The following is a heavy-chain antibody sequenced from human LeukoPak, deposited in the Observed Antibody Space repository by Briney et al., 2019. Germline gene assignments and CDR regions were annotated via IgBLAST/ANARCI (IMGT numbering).Heavy chain of an antibody. CDR1: GGSISSSSYY. J-gene: IGHJ4*02. Sequence: SETLSLTCTVSGGSISSSSYYWGWVRQPPGKGLEWIGSIYYSGSTYYNPSLKSRVTISVDTSKNQFSLKLSSVTAADTAVYYCARHGKSGRAVAGRVYYFDYWGQGTLVTVSS. D-gene: IGHD6-19*01. V-gene: IGHV4-39*07. CDR3: ARHGKSGRAVAGRVYYFDY. CDR2: IYYSGST.